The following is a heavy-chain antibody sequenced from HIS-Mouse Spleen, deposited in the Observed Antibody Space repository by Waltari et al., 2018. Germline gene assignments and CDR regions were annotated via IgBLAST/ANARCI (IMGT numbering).Heavy chain of an antibody. J-gene: IGHJ2*01. V-gene: IGHV4-39*07. D-gene: IGHD6-13*01. Sequence: QLQLQESGPGLVKPSETLSLTCIVSGCSISSSSYYWGWIRQPPGTGLEWFGSIYYSGSTYYNPSLKSRVTISVDTSKNQFSLKLSSVTAADTAVYYCAREIPYSSSWYDWYFDLWGRGTLVTVSS. CDR3: AREIPYSSSWYDWYFDL. CDR2: IYYSGST. CDR1: GCSISSSSYY.